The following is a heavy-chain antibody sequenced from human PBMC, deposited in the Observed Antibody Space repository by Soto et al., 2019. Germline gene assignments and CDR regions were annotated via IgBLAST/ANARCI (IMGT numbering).Heavy chain of an antibody. J-gene: IGHJ4*02. Sequence: SETLSLTCTVSGGSISSSSYYWGWIRQPPGKGLEWIGCIYYSGSTYYNPSLKSRVTISVDTSKNQFSLKLSSVTAADTAVYYCAREEGGYYYFDYWGQGTLVTVS. CDR2: IYYSGST. CDR3: AREEGGYYYFDY. D-gene: IGHD5-18*01. V-gene: IGHV4-39*07. CDR1: GGSISSSSYY.